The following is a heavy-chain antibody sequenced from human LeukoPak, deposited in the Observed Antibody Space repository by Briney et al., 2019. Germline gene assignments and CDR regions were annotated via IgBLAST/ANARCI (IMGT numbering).Heavy chain of an antibody. CDR3: ARYSSGWYDY. D-gene: IGHD6-19*01. V-gene: IGHV3-21*01. Sequence: GGSLRLSCAASGFTFTDYNVNWVRQAPGKGLEWVSSISSSSTYIYYADSVKGRFTISRDNAKNSLDLQMNSLRAEDTAVYYCARYSSGWYDYWGQGTLVTVSS. CDR2: ISSSSTYI. CDR1: GFTFTDYN. J-gene: IGHJ4*02.